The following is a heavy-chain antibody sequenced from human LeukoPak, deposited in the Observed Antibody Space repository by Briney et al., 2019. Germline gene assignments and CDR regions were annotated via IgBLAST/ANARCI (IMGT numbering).Heavy chain of an antibody. V-gene: IGHV3-23*01. Sequence: GGSLRLSCAASGFTFSDYGMSWVRQAPGKGLEWVSGISGSGDKKYYADSVKGRFTISRDNSKNTVYLQMNSLRGEDTALYYCAKGRIAPDYWGQGTLVTVSS. D-gene: IGHD6-13*01. CDR2: ISGSGDKK. CDR3: AKGRIAPDY. CDR1: GFTFSDYG. J-gene: IGHJ4*02.